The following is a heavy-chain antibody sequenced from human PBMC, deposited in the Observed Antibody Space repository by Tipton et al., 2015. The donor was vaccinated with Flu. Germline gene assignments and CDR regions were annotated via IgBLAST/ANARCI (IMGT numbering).Heavy chain of an antibody. Sequence: SLRLSCAVSGFTVSTSYMSWVRQPPGKGLEWVSIVYDDGRTYYADSVEGRFAISRDNSKNILYLQMNSLRADDTAVYYCARGDSHGSAVRWGQGTRVTVSS. D-gene: IGHD3-10*01. CDR2: VYDDGRT. J-gene: IGHJ4*01. CDR1: GFTVSTSY. CDR3: ARGDSHGSAVR. V-gene: IGHV3-53*01.